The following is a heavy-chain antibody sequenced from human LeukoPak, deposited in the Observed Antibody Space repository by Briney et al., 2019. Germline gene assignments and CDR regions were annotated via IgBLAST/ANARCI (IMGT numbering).Heavy chain of an antibody. D-gene: IGHD3-9*01. CDR3: AKYLGYGYYDILTGPFGPVFDY. CDR2: ISDSGGRT. Sequence: PGGSLRLSCAASGFTFSSYAVTWVRQAPGKGLEWVSSISDSGGRTYYADSVKGRFTVSRDNSKNTLYLQMNSLRAEDTAVYYCAKYLGYGYYDILTGPFGPVFDYWGQGTLVTVSS. CDR1: GFTFSSYA. V-gene: IGHV3-23*01. J-gene: IGHJ4*02.